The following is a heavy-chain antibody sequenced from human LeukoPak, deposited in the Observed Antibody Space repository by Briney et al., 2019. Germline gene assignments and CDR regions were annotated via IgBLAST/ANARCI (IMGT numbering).Heavy chain of an antibody. Sequence: PSETLSLTCSVSGGSFRSYYWTWIRQPPGKGLEWVGYTYDGGTTDYTPSLKTRVTISVDTSKKQFSLKMTSVTAADTAVYSCAGGPQFTGGWPRYWYFDLWGRGTVVTVSS. D-gene: IGHD6-19*01. CDR3: AGGPQFTGGWPRYWYFDL. CDR2: TYDGGTT. CDR1: GGSFRSYY. V-gene: IGHV4-59*01. J-gene: IGHJ2*01.